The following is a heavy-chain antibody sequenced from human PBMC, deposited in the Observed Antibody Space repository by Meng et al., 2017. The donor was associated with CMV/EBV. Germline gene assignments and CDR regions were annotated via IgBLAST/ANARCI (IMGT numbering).Heavy chain of an antibody. CDR3: ARLRSSSRWFDP. Sequence: GESLKISCKGSGYTFTSYWIVWVRQMPGKGLEWVGLIYPGDSDTKYSPSFQGQVTISADKSISTAYLQWSSLKASDTAIYYCARLRSSSRWFDPWGQGTQVTVSS. CDR2: IYPGDSDT. J-gene: IGHJ5*02. V-gene: IGHV5-51*01. D-gene: IGHD6-6*01. CDR1: GYTFTSYW.